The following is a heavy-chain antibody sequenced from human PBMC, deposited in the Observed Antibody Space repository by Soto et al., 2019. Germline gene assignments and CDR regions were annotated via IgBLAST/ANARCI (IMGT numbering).Heavy chain of an antibody. CDR1: GFTFSDYY. Sequence: GGSLRLSCAASGFTFSDYYMSWIRQAPGKGLEWVSYISSSGSTIYYADSVKGRFSISRDNAKNSLYLQMNSLRAEDTAVYYCAKGGSGWYPGVTLSDYWGQGTLVTVSS. CDR2: ISSSGSTI. CDR3: AKGGSGWYPGVTLSDY. D-gene: IGHD6-19*01. J-gene: IGHJ4*02. V-gene: IGHV3-11*01.